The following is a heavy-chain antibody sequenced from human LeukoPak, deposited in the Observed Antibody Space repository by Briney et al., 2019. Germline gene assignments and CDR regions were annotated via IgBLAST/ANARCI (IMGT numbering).Heavy chain of an antibody. J-gene: IGHJ6*03. V-gene: IGHV1-2*02. Sequence: GESLKISCKGSGYTFTGYYMHWVRQAPGQGLEWMGWINPNSGGTNYAQKFQGRVTMTRDTSISTAYMELSRLRSDDTAVYYCARRGYCSSTSCFYWGDYYYYMDVWGKGTTVTTSS. CDR3: ARRGYCSSTSCFYWGDYYYYMDV. CDR1: GYTFTGYY. CDR2: INPNSGGT. D-gene: IGHD2-2*01.